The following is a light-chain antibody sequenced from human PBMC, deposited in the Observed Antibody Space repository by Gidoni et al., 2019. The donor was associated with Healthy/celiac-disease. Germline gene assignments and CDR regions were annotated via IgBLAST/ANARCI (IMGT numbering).Light chain of an antibody. Sequence: DIVMTQSPLSLPVTPGEPASISCRFSQSLLHSNGYNYLDWYLQKPGQSPQLLIYLGSNRASGVPDRFSGSGSGTDFTLKISRVEAEDVGVLHCMQALQTPWTFGQGTKVEIK. CDR3: MQALQTPWT. V-gene: IGKV2-28*01. CDR1: QSLLHSNGYNY. J-gene: IGKJ1*01. CDR2: LGS.